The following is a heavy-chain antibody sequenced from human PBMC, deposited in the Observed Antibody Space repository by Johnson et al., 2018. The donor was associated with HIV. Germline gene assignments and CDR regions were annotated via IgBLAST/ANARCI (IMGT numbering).Heavy chain of an antibody. CDR2: ISYDGSNK. V-gene: IGHV3-30-3*01. D-gene: IGHD6-6*01. CDR1: GFTFSSYA. CDR3: ARDSGKKRSSSPGPDDFDI. J-gene: IGHJ3*02. Sequence: QLQLVESGGGVVQPGRSLRLSCAASGFTFSSYAMHWVRQAPGKGLEWVAVISYDGSNKYYADSVKGRFTISRDNSKNTLYLQMNSLRAEDTAVYYCARDSGKKRSSSPGPDDFDIWGQGTMVTVSS.